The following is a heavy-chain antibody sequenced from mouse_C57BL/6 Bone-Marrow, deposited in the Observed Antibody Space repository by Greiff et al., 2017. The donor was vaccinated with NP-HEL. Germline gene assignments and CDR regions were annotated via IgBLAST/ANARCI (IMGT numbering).Heavy chain of an antibody. CDR3: ASGDGHHWYFDV. V-gene: IGHV3-6*01. J-gene: IGHJ1*03. Sequence: EVKLLESGPGLVKPSQSLSLTCSVTGYSITSGYYWNWIRQFPGNKLEWMGYISYDGSNNYNPSLKNRISITRDTSKNQFFLKLNSVTTEDTATYYCASGDGHHWYFDVWGTGTTVTVSS. CDR1: GYSITSGYY. CDR2: ISYDGSN. D-gene: IGHD2-3*01.